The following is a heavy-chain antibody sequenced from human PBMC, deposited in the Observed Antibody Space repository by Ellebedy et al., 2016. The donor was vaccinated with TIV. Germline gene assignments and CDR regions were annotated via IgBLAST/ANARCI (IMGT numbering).Heavy chain of an antibody. CDR2: IRASGTNI. V-gene: IGHV3-23*01. CDR1: GFTFGSCA. D-gene: IGHD3-9*01. CDR3: ATHYDILPGQYRGFDY. J-gene: IGHJ4*02. Sequence: PGGSLRLSCAASGFTFGSCALSWVRQAPGRGQEWVAAIRASGTNIYYADSVKGLFTISRDNSKNTMYLEMNSLRAEDTALYYCATHYDILPGQYRGFDYWGQGTLVTVSS.